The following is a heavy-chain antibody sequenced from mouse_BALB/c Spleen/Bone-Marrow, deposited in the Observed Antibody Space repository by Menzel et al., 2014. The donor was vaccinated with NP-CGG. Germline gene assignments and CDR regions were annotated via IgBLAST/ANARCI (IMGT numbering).Heavy chain of an antibody. V-gene: IGHV7-3*02. CDR3: ARWLLRAMDY. CDR1: GFTFTDYY. Sequence: EVKLVESGGGLVQPGGSLILSCATSGFTFTDYYMSWVRQPPGKALEWLGFIRNKANGYTTEYSASVKGRFTISRDNSQSILYLQMNTLRAEDSATYYCARWLLRAMDYWGQGTSVTVSS. CDR2: IRNKANGYTT. J-gene: IGHJ4*01. D-gene: IGHD2-3*01.